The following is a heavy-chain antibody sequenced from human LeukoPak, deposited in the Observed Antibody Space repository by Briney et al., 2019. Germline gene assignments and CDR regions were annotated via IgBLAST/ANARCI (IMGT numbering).Heavy chain of an antibody. CDR3: ARSGSDFDY. J-gene: IGHJ4*02. D-gene: IGHD1-26*01. V-gene: IGHV3-7*01. Sequence: PGGSLRLSCAASGFTFTTYWMSWGRQAPEKGREWVANIKEDGSEIHYVDSVKGRFTISRDNAENSLYLQMDSLRAEDTAVYYCARSGSDFDYWGQGTLVTVSS. CDR2: IKEDGSEI. CDR1: GFTFTTYW.